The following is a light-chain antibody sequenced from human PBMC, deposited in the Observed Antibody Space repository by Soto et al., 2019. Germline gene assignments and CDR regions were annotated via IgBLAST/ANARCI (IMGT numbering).Light chain of an antibody. J-gene: IGKJ4*01. Sequence: IVLRLSPDTLSLSTGEGATLSGLASQSVGNYLAWYQQKPGQTSRLLIYDASSRATGIPARFSGSGSGTDFTLTISSLEPEDFAVYYCQQRSSWPSLTFGGGTKVDIK. CDR2: DAS. CDR1: QSVGNY. V-gene: IGKV3-11*01. CDR3: QQRSSWPSLT.